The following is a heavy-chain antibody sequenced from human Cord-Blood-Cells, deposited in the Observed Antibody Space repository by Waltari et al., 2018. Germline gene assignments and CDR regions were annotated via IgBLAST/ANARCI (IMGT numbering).Heavy chain of an antibody. D-gene: IGHD6-19*01. Sequence: QVQLVQSGAEVKKPGASVKVSCKASGYTFTSYGISWVRQAPGQGLEWMGWISAYNGNTNDARKLQGRVTMTTDPATSTAYMELRSLRSDDTAVYYWARAGIAVAGTEYNWFDPWGQGTLVTVSS. V-gene: IGHV1-18*04. J-gene: IGHJ5*02. CDR3: ARAGIAVAGTEYNWFDP. CDR1: GYTFTSYG. CDR2: ISAYNGNT.